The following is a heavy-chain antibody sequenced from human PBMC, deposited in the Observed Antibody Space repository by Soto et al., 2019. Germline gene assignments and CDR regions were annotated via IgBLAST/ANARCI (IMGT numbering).Heavy chain of an antibody. CDR2: IYHSGGT. J-gene: IGHJ5*02. V-gene: IGHV4-30-2*01. D-gene: IGHD2-15*01. CDR1: GGSISSGGYS. Sequence: SETLSLTCAVSGGSISSGGYSWSWIRQPPGKGLEWIGEIYHSGGTNYNPSLKSRVTISVDKSKNQFSLKLSSVTAADTAVYYCAREYCSGGSCYPNNWFDPWGQGTLVTVSS. CDR3: AREYCSGGSCYPNNWFDP.